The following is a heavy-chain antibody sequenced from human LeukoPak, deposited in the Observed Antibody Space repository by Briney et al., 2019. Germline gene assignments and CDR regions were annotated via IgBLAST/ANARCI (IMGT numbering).Heavy chain of an antibody. CDR3: ARDLSDYGATRLDY. V-gene: IGHV3-48*01. CDR1: GFTFSSYS. D-gene: IGHD4/OR15-4a*01. Sequence: GGSLRLSCAASGFTFSSYSMNWVRQAPGKGLDWVSYISSSSSTIYYADSVKGRFTISRDNAKNSLYLQMSSLRSEDTAMYYCARDLSDYGATRLDYWGQGTLVTVSS. J-gene: IGHJ4*02. CDR2: ISSSSSTI.